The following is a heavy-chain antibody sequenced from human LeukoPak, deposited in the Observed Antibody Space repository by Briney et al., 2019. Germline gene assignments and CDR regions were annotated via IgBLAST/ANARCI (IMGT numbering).Heavy chain of an antibody. D-gene: IGHD2-21*02. J-gene: IGHJ4*02. Sequence: GGTLRLSCAASGFTFSSYGMSWVRQAPGKGLEWVSAISGSGGSTYYADSVKGRFTISRDNSKNTLYLQMNSLRAEDTAVYYCAKSYCGGDCYSSDYWGQGTLVTVSS. CDR2: ISGSGGST. CDR3: AKSYCGGDCYSSDY. CDR1: GFTFSSYG. V-gene: IGHV3-23*01.